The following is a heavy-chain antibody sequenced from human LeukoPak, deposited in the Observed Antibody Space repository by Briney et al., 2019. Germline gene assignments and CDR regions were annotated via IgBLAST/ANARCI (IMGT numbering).Heavy chain of an antibody. Sequence: SETLSLTCTVSGGSISSGSYYWSWIRQPAGKGLEWIGRIHTSGSTNYNPSLKSRVTISVDTSKNQFSLKLSSVTAADTAVYYCAKDGINYYDISGYDIWGQGTLVTVSS. CDR3: AKDGINYYDISGYDI. V-gene: IGHV4-61*02. J-gene: IGHJ4*02. CDR2: IHTSGST. D-gene: IGHD3-22*01. CDR1: GGSISSGSYY.